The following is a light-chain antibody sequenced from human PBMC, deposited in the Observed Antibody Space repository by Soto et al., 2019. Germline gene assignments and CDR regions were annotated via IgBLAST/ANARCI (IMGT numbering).Light chain of an antibody. Sequence: QSALTQPASVSGSPGQSITVPCTGTSSDIGGYNYASWYQHHPGKAPKLMVYEVTNRPSGVSDRFSGSKSGNTASLTISGRQADDVCYYYCSSSTSRITLYGFVTGSKVTVL. J-gene: IGLJ1*01. CDR1: SSDIGGYNY. CDR3: SSSTSRITLYG. CDR2: EVT. V-gene: IGLV2-14*01.